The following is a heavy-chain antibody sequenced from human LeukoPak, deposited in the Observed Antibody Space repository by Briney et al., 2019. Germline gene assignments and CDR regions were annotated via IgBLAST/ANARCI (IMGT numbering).Heavy chain of an antibody. Sequence: ASVKVSCKASGFTFNNYGVSWVRQAPGQGLEWMGWMNPNSGNTGYAQKFQGRVTMTRNTSISTAYMELSSLRSEDTAVYYCARGLTAAGTGFDYWGQGTLVTVSS. V-gene: IGHV1-8*02. D-gene: IGHD6-13*01. CDR1: GFTFNNYG. CDR2: MNPNSGNT. CDR3: ARGLTAAGTGFDY. J-gene: IGHJ4*02.